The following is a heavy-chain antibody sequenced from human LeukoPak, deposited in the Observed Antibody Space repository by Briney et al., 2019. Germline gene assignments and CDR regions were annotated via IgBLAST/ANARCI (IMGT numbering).Heavy chain of an antibody. Sequence: ASVKVSCKASGYTFTIYGISCVRQAPGEGVEWMGWISAYNGNTNYAQKLQGRVTMTPDTSTSTAYMELRRLRSGDTAMYYCARGDGITLYYFDYWRRGTLVRVSS. J-gene: IGHJ4*02. D-gene: IGHD3-10*01. CDR1: GYTFTIYG. CDR2: ISAYNGNT. V-gene: IGHV1-18*01. CDR3: ARGDGITLYYFDY.